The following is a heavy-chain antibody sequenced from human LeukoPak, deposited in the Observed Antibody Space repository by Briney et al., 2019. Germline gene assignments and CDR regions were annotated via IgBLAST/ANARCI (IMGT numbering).Heavy chain of an antibody. CDR3: ATASLDRTFDY. CDR1: GGSFSGYY. D-gene: IGHD3-22*01. Sequence: KPSETLSLTCAVYGGSFSGYYWSWIRQPPGKRLEWIGEINHSGSTNYNPSLKSRVTISVDTSKNQFSLKLSSVTAADTAVYYCATASLDRTFDYWGQGTLVTVSS. CDR2: INHSGST. V-gene: IGHV4-34*01. J-gene: IGHJ4*02.